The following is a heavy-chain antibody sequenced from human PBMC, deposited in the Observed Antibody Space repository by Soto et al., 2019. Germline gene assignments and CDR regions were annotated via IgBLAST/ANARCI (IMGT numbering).Heavy chain of an antibody. CDR1: GFTFSNAW. CDR2: IKSKTDGGTT. J-gene: IGHJ6*03. D-gene: IGHD3-3*01. V-gene: IGHV3-15*01. CDR3: TALTVEHVLRFLEWSPRDYYYMDV. Sequence: GGSLRLSCAASGFTFSNAWMSWVRQAPGKGLEWVGRIKSKTDGGTTDYAAPVKGRFTISRDDSKNTLYLQMNSLKTEDTAVYYCTALTVEHVLRFLEWSPRDYYYMDVWGKGTTVTVSS.